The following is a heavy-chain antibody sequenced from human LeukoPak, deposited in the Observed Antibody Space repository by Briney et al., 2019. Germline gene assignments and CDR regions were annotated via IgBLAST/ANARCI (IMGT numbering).Heavy chain of an antibody. CDR1: GFSFHEYA. CDR3: AKVKVSDYHYYAMDV. Sequence: GGSLGLSCAASGFSFHEYAMHWVRQVPGKGLDWVSLITADGAKTYYVDSVRGRFTISRDNSENSLFLQMNSLRPEDTGLYHCAKVKVSDYHYYAMDVWGQGTTVTVAS. CDR2: ITADGAKT. J-gene: IGHJ6*02. V-gene: IGHV3-43*02.